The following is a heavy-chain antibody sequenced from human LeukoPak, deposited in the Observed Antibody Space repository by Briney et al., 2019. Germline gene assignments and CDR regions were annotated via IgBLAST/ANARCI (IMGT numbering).Heavy chain of an antibody. CDR3: ARVARFSTSYYFDY. J-gene: IGHJ4*02. D-gene: IGHD6-6*01. V-gene: IGHV4-59*01. Sequence: SETLSLTCTVSGGSISSYYWSWIRQPPGKGLEWIGYIYYSGSTNYNPSLKSRVTISVDTSKNQFSLKLSSVTAADTAVYYCARVARFSTSYYFDYWGQGTLVTVSS. CDR2: IYYSGST. CDR1: GGSISSYY.